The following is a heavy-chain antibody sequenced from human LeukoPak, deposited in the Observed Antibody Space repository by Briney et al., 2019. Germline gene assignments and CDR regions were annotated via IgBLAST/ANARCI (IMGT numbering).Heavy chain of an antibody. J-gene: IGHJ6*02. CDR2: INHSGST. D-gene: IGHD5-18*01. V-gene: IGHV4-34*01. CDR3: ARSDAQLWLSNYYGMDV. CDR1: GGSFSGYY. Sequence: PSETLSLTCAVYGGSFSGYYWSWIRQPPGKGLEWIGEINHSGSTNYNPSLRSRVTISVDTSKNQFSLKLSSVTAADTAVYYCARSDAQLWLSNYYGMDVWGQGTTVTVSS.